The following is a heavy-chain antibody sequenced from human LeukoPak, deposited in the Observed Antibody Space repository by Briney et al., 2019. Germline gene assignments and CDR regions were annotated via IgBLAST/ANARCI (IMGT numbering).Heavy chain of an antibody. D-gene: IGHD6-19*01. CDR3: AREYTDYVAVANNAFDI. Sequence: SETLSLTCTVSGYSISRGYYWGWIRQPPGKGLEWIGSIYHSGSTYYNPSLKSRVTISVDTSKNQFSLKLSSVTAADTAVYYCAREYTDYVAVANNAFDIWGQGTMVTVSS. V-gene: IGHV4-38-2*02. CDR1: GYSISRGYY. J-gene: IGHJ3*02. CDR2: IYHSGST.